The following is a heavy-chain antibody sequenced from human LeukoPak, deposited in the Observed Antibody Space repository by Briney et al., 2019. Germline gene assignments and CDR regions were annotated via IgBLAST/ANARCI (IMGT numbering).Heavy chain of an antibody. CDR3: ARSPTKRVPEDY. V-gene: IGHV4-39*07. Sequence: SETLSLTCTVSGDSISSSNSYWGWIRQPPGKGLEWIGSIYYSGNTYYNASLRSRVTISVDTSKNQISLRLTSVTAADTAVYYCARSPTKRVPEDYWGQGTLVTVSS. J-gene: IGHJ4*02. CDR2: IYYSGNT. CDR1: GDSISSSNSY. D-gene: IGHD2-2*01.